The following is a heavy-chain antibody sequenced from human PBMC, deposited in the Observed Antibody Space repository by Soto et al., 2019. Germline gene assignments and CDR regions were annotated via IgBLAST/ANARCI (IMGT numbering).Heavy chain of an antibody. V-gene: IGHV4-59*08. CDR1: AGSLSPNY. D-gene: IGHD3-16*01. CDR3: ARLGAYHQAMDS. CDR2: IYYAGTT. J-gene: IGHJ1*01. Sequence: QVQLQESGPALVKPSETLSLTCTVSAGSLSPNYWSWIRQPPGKGLEWIGYIYYAGTTTYNPSLQSRVAISLDMAKHAVSLKLTSVTAADTAVYFCARLGAYHQAMDSWGQGTLVTVSS.